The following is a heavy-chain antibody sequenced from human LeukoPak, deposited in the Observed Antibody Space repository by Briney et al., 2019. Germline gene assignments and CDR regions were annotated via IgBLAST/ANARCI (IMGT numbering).Heavy chain of an antibody. CDR1: GFTFSSYA. V-gene: IGHV3-23*01. Sequence: GGSLRLSCAASGFTFSSYAMSWVRQAPGKGLEWVSTISASGGNTFYADSVKGRFTVSRDNSKNTLHLQMSSLRAEDTAVYYCARKGELERRRSWDCWGQGTLVTVSS. D-gene: IGHD1-1*01. CDR3: ARKGELERRRSWDC. CDR2: ISASGGNT. J-gene: IGHJ4*02.